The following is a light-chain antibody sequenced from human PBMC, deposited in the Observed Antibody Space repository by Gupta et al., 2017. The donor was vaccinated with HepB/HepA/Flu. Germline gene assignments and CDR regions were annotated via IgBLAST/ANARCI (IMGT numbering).Light chain of an antibody. CDR1: NIRSKS. CDR3: QVWDSSTYVL. V-gene: IGLV3-9*01. CDR2: RDD. Sequence: SYELTQPLSLSLALGQTARITCGGNNIRSKSVHWYQQKPGQAPVLVIYRDDNRPSGIPERFSGSNSGNTATLTISRAQAGDEADYYCQVWDSSTYVLFGGGTKLTVL. J-gene: IGLJ2*01.